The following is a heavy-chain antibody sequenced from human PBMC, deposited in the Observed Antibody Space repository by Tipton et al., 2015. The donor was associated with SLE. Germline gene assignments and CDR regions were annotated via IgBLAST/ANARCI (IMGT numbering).Heavy chain of an antibody. CDR3: AGRDYGDPFY. CDR1: GFTFSGYE. V-gene: IGHV3-48*03. D-gene: IGHD4-17*01. CDR2: TSGSGATI. Sequence: GSLRLSCAASGFTFSGYEMNWVRQAPGKGLEWVAYTSGSGATIYYADSVKGRFTISRDAAKNSLYLQMNSLRAEDTAVYYCAGRDYGDPFYWGQGTLVTVSS. J-gene: IGHJ4*02.